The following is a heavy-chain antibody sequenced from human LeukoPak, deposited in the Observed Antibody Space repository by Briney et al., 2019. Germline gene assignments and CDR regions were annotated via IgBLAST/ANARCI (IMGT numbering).Heavy chain of an antibody. CDR2: IYYSGST. Sequence: SETLSLTCTVSGGSISSYYWSWIRQPPGKGLEWIGYIYYSGSTNYNPSLKSRVTISVDRSKNQFSLKLSSVTAADTAVYYCAASYYYGSGSYYNDYYYGMDVWGQGTTVTVSS. D-gene: IGHD3-10*01. CDR1: GGSISSYY. J-gene: IGHJ6*02. V-gene: IGHV4-59*12. CDR3: AASYYYGSGSYYNDYYYGMDV.